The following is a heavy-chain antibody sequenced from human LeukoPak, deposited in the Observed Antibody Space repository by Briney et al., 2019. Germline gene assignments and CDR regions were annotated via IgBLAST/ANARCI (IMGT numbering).Heavy chain of an antibody. Sequence: PGGSLRLSCAASGFTFSNYALHWVRQAPGKGLEWVAVISYDGSDKYYADSLKGRFTISRDNSKNTLYLQMNSLRADDTAVYYCAKDSPGGYSSSSLGYWGQGTLVTVSS. D-gene: IGHD6-6*01. J-gene: IGHJ4*02. CDR1: GFTFSNYA. CDR3: AKDSPGGYSSSSLGY. CDR2: ISYDGSDK. V-gene: IGHV3-30*04.